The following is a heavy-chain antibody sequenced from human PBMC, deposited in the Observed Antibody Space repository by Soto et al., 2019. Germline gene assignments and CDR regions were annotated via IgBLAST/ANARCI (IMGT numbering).Heavy chain of an antibody. CDR3: AKEHTYYDYIWGSYRYNEFDY. CDR1: GFTFSSYA. J-gene: IGHJ4*02. CDR2: ISGSGGST. V-gene: IGHV3-23*01. D-gene: IGHD3-16*02. Sequence: EVQLLESGGGLVQPGGSLRLSCAASGFTFSSYAMSWVRQAPGKGLEWVSAISGSGGSTYYADSVKGRFTISRDNSKNTLYVQMNSLRAEDTAVYYCAKEHTYYDYIWGSYRYNEFDYWGQGTLVTVSS.